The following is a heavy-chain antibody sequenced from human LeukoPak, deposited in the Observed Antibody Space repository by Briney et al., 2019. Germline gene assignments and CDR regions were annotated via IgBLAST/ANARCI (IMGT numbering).Heavy chain of an antibody. CDR1: GYIFTSYV. J-gene: IGHJ4*02. V-gene: IGHV7-4-1*02. CDR3: ARGHYETHGYQTR. Sequence: ASVKVSCTASGYIFTSYVLHWVRQAPGQGLEWMGWINTNTRNPTYAQGFTGRFVFSLDTSVSTAYLQISSLKADDTAMYYCARGHYETHGYQTRWGQGTLVTVSS. CDR2: INTNTRNP. D-gene: IGHD3-22*01.